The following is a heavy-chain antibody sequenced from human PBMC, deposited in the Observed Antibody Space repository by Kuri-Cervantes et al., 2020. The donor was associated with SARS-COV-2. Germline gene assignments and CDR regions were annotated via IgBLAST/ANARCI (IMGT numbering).Heavy chain of an antibody. CDR2: IKSKTDGGTT. V-gene: IGHV3-15*07. CDR3: TSQSPLFSSPDY. J-gene: IGHJ4*02. D-gene: IGHD6-13*01. CDR1: GFTFSGHW. Sequence: GGSLRLSCAASGFTFSGHWIHWVRQAPGKGLEWVGRIKSKTDGGTTDYAAPVKGRFTISRDDSKNTLYLQMNSLKTEDTAVYYCTSQSPLFSSPDYWGQGTLVTVSS.